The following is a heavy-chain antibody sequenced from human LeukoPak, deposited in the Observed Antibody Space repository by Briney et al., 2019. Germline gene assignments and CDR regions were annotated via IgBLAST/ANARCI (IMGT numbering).Heavy chain of an antibody. J-gene: IGHJ6*03. V-gene: IGHV4-4*07. CDR2: IYTSGST. CDR3: ARTTEGGYTYGYFYYYYMDV. Sequence: SETLSLTCTVSGGSISSYYWSWIRQPAGKGLEWIGRIYTSGSTNYDPSLKSRVTMSVDTSKNQFSLKLSSVTAADTAVYYCARTTEGGYTYGYFYYYYMDVWGKGTTVTISS. CDR1: GGSISSYY. D-gene: IGHD5-18*01.